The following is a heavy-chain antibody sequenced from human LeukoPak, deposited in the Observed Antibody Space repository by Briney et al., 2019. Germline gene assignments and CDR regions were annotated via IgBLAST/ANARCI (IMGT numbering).Heavy chain of an antibody. D-gene: IGHD1-26*01. CDR1: GGSISSYY. J-gene: IGHJ4*02. V-gene: IGHV4-4*07. Sequence: SETLSLTCTVSGGSISSYYWSWIRQPAGKGLEWIGRIYTSGSTNYNPSLKSRVTMSVDTSKNQFSLKLSSVTAADTAVYYCAREGPSGATKPFDYWGQGTLVTVSS. CDR2: IYTSGST. CDR3: AREGPSGATKPFDY.